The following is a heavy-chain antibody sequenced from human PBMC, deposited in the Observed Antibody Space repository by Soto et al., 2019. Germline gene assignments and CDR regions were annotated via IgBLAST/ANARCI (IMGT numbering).Heavy chain of an antibody. J-gene: IGHJ4*02. Sequence: SETLSLTCTVSGGSVSSGSYYWSWIRQPPGKGLEWIGYIYYSGSTNYNPSLKSRVTISVDTSKNQFSLKLSSVTAADTAVYYCARDLGSSWYGYFDYWGQGTLVTVSS. V-gene: IGHV4-61*01. D-gene: IGHD6-13*01. CDR1: GGSVSSGSYY. CDR2: IYYSGST. CDR3: ARDLGSSWYGYFDY.